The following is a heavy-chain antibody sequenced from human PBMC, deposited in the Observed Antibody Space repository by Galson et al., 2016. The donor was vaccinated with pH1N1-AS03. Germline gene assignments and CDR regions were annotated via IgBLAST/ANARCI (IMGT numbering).Heavy chain of an antibody. Sequence: SLRLSCAASGFTFTNYSMNWVRQAPGQGLEWVSSISSSTSYIYYGDSVKGRFTISRDNVKNSLYLQVTSLRAEDTAVYYCSRGDYCSSTSCFWPPLYGMDVWGQGTTVTVSS. CDR1: GFTFTNYS. D-gene: IGHD2-2*01. CDR3: SRGDYCSSTSCFWPPLYGMDV. CDR2: ISSSTSYI. V-gene: IGHV3-21*01. J-gene: IGHJ6*02.